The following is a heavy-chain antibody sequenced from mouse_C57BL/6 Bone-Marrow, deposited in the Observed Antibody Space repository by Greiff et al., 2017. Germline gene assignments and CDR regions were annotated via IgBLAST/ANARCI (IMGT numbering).Heavy chain of an antibody. Sequence: EVMLVEPGAGLVQPGGSLKLSCAASGFTFSDYYMYWVRQTPEQRLEWVAYISNGGGSTNYPDTVKGRFTLTRDNATNTLYLQMSRLTSEDTAMYYCARADGSSYTWFAYWGQGTLVTVSA. D-gene: IGHD1-1*01. CDR2: ISNGGGST. CDR3: ARADGSSYTWFAY. J-gene: IGHJ3*01. V-gene: IGHV5-12*01. CDR1: GFTFSDYY.